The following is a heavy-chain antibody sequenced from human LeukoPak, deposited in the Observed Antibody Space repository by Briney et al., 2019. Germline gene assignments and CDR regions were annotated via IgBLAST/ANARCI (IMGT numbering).Heavy chain of an antibody. CDR1: GGSSSNYH. Sequence: SETLSLTCTVSGGSSSNYHWSWIRQPAGKGLEWIGQIHTSGSTNYNPPLKSRVSMSIDTTEDQVSLTIRSVTAADTAFYYCARRDISSGWSFDYWGQGTLVTVSS. D-gene: IGHD6-19*01. V-gene: IGHV4-4*07. CDR3: ARRDISSGWSFDY. CDR2: IHTSGST. J-gene: IGHJ4*02.